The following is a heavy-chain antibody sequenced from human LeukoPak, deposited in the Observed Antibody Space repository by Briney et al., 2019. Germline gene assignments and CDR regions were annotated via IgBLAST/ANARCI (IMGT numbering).Heavy chain of an antibody. J-gene: IGHJ5*02. CDR3: ATVRYFDWSEVPNWFDP. Sequence: GGSLRLSCAASGFTFSSYAMSWVRQAPGKGLEWVSAISGSGGSTYYADSVKGRFTISRDNSKNTLYLQMNSLRAGDTAVYYCATVRYFDWSEVPNWFDPWGQGTLVTVSS. D-gene: IGHD3-9*01. CDR1: GFTFSSYA. CDR2: ISGSGGST. V-gene: IGHV3-23*01.